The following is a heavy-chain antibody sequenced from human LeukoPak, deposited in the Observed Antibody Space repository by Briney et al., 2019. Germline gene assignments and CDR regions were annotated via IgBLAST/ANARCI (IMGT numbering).Heavy chain of an antibody. CDR1: GFTFSSYS. V-gene: IGHV3-30*04. CDR3: ARDSNRGSPGSYGDDFDY. J-gene: IGHJ4*02. Sequence: GGSLRLSCAASGFTFSSYSMRWVRQAPGKGLEWVAVISYDGSNKYYADSVKGRFTISRDNSKNTLYLQMNSLRAEDTAVYYCARDSNRGSPGSYGDDFDYWGQGTLVTVSS. CDR2: ISYDGSNK. D-gene: IGHD5-18*01.